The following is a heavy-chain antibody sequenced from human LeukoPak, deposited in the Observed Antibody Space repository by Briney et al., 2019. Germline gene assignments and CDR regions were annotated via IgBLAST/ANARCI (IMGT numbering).Heavy chain of an antibody. CDR3: ARMNDYGDYVDY. CDR2: IYHSGST. D-gene: IGHD4-17*01. Sequence: SETLSLTCAVSGGSISSGGYSWSWIRQPPGTGLEWIGYIYHSGSTYYNPSLKSRVTISVDKSKNQFSLKLSSVTAADTAVYYCARMNDYGDYVDYWGQGTLVTVSS. J-gene: IGHJ4*02. V-gene: IGHV4-30-2*01. CDR1: GGSISSGGYS.